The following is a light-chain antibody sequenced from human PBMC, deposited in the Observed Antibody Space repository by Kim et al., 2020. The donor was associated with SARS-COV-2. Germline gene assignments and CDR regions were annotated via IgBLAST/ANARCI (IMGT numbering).Light chain of an antibody. V-gene: IGKV1-33*01. CDR3: QQYNNLQAIT. Sequence: SVGDSVTITCQASHDIRKFLNGYQHKPGKAPELLLSDASTLRTGVPSRFSGSASGTHFTFTISNLQPEDIATYYCQQYNNLQAITFGQGTRLEIK. J-gene: IGKJ5*01. CDR1: HDIRKF. CDR2: DAS.